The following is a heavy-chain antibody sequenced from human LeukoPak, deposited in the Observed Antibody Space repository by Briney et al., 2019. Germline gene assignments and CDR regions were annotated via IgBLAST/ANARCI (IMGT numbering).Heavy chain of an antibody. CDR2: IYYSGSA. V-gene: IGHV4-59*01. J-gene: IGHJ4*02. D-gene: IGHD3-22*01. Sequence: PSETLSLTCTVSGGSISSFYWGWIRQPPGKGLEWVGYIYYSGSANYNPSLKNRVTISVDTSKNQFSLKLSSVTAADTAVYYCARLTRYFDGSGYPDYWGQGTLVTVSS. CDR3: ARLTRYFDGSGYPDY. CDR1: GGSISSFY.